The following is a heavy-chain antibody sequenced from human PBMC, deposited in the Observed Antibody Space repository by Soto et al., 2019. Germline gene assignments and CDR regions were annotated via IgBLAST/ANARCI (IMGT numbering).Heavy chain of an antibody. CDR1: GGSISSGGYY. CDR3: ARGGRRSPAMDV. J-gene: IGHJ6*02. Sequence: QVQLQESGPGLVRPSQTLSLTCTVSGGSISSGGYYWSWIRQHPGKGLEWIGYIYYSGSTYYNPSPXSXXTISVDPAKNQFSLKLSSVTAADTAVYYCARGGRRSPAMDVWGQGTTVTVSS. V-gene: IGHV4-31*03. CDR2: IYYSGST.